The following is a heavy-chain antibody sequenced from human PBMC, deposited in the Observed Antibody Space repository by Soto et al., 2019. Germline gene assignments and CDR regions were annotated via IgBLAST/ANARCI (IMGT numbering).Heavy chain of an antibody. J-gene: IGHJ5*01. V-gene: IGHV5-10-1*01. CDR3: ARHPTGYCSGSTCLNWLDS. CDR2: IDPSDSFT. D-gene: IGHD2-2*01. Sequence: GESLKISCMGSGYSFTNYWIAWVRQMPGKGLEWMGSIDPSDSFTTYSPSFQGHVTISADKSISTAYLQWSSLQAWDTAMYFCARHPTGYCSGSTCLNWLDSWGQGTLVTVSS. CDR1: GYSFTNYW.